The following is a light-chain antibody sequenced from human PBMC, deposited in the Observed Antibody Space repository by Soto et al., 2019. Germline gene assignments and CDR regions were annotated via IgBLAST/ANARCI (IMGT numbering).Light chain of an antibody. Sequence: DIVMTQSPDSLAVSLGERATINCKSSRSILYSSNNKNYLAWYQQKPRQPPKLLIYWASTRESGVPDRFSGSGSGADFPLPISSLQAEDAVVYYCQQNYFPPITFGGGTKVEIK. CDR1: RSILYSSNNKNY. J-gene: IGKJ4*01. V-gene: IGKV4-1*01. CDR3: QQNYFPPIT. CDR2: WAS.